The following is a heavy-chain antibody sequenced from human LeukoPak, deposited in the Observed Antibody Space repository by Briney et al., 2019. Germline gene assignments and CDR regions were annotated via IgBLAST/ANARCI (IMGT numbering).Heavy chain of an antibody. J-gene: IGHJ4*02. V-gene: IGHV4-4*02. D-gene: IGHD3-10*01. CDR1: GGSISSSNW. CDR2: IYHSGST. Sequence: PSETLSLTCAVSGGSISSSNWWSWVRQPPGKGLEWIGEIYHSGSTNYNPSLKSRVTISVDKSKNQFSLKLSSVTAADTAVYYCARAIVGLLWFGEFTDYFDYWGQGTLVTVSS. CDR3: ARAIVGLLWFGEFTDYFDY.